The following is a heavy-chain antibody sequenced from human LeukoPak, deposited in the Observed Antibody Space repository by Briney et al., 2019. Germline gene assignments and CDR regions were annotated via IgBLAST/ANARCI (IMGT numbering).Heavy chain of an antibody. CDR2: IKQDGSEK. CDR3: ATSPRGTGHR. J-gene: IGHJ5*02. V-gene: IGHV3-7*01. Sequence: GGSLRLSCAASGFTFRNYWMHWVRQAPGAGLELVANIKQDGSEKYYVDSVKGRFTISRDNARNSLDLQMNSLSVEDSAVYYSATSPRGTGHRWGQGTLVTVSS. D-gene: IGHD1-1*01. CDR1: GFTFRNYW.